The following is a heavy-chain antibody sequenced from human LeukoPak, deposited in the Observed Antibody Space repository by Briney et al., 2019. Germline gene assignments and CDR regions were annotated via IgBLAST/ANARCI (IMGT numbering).Heavy chain of an antibody. D-gene: IGHD6-13*01. J-gene: IGHJ4*02. CDR1: GYTFTSYG. Sequence: ASVKVSCKASGYTFTSYGISWVRQAPGQGLEWMGWISAYNGNTNYAQKLQGRVTMTTDTSTSTAYMELRSLRSEDTAVYYCARDREGTSSWDCWGQGTLVTVSS. CDR3: ARDREGTSSWDC. CDR2: ISAYNGNT. V-gene: IGHV1-18*01.